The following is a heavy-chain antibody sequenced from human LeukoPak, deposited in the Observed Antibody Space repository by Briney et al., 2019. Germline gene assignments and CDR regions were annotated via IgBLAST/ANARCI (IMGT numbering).Heavy chain of an antibody. Sequence: GGSLRLSCAASGFSFDDYGMNWVRQAPGKGLEWVCRINANGASTAYADSVKGRFTISRDNAKNSLYLQMNSLRAEDTAVYYCARDGVRWWLPSKVYYFDYWGQGTLVTVSS. D-gene: IGHD5-12*01. CDR1: GFSFDDYG. J-gene: IGHJ4*02. CDR3: ARDGVRWWLPSKVYYFDY. V-gene: IGHV3-20*04. CDR2: INANGAST.